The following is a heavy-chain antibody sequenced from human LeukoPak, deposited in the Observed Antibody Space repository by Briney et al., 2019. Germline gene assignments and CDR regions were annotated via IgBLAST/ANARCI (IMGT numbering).Heavy chain of an antibody. CDR2: IYSGGST. CDR1: GFTVSSNY. V-gene: IGHV3-53*01. Sequence: GGSLRLSCAASGFTVSSNYMSWVRQAPGKGLEWVSVIYSGGSTYYADSVKGRFTISRDNSKYTLYLQMNSLRAEDTAVYYCARACGGDCYSTLNAFDIWGQGTMVTVSS. J-gene: IGHJ3*02. D-gene: IGHD2-21*02. CDR3: ARACGGDCYSTLNAFDI.